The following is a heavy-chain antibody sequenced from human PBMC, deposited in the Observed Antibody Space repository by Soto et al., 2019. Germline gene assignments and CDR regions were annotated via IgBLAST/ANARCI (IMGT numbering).Heavy chain of an antibody. CDR1: GFNFSPYW. V-gene: IGHV3-74*01. CDR3: SRYGGNRDFFTI. J-gene: IGHJ3*02. Sequence: GGSLRLSCAASGFNFSPYWMHWVRQPPGKGLEWVSHINADGSTTVYADSVKGRFTISRDNARNTLYLQMNSLRAEDTAVYFCSRYGGNRDFFTIWAQGTMDTVSS. D-gene: IGHD3-3*01. CDR2: INADGSTT.